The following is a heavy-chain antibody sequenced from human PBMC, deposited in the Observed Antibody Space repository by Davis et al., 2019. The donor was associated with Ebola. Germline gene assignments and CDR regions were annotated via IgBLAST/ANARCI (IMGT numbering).Heavy chain of an antibody. CDR1: GFTFSSYG. Sequence: GGSLRLSCAAPGFTFSSYGMYWVRQAPGKGLDWVASIRYDGGDKHYAASVKGRFTISRDNSKNTVYLQMNSLRGEDTAVYYCAREGSDSYLEYWGQETLVTVSS. J-gene: IGHJ4*02. V-gene: IGHV3-30*02. CDR2: IRYDGGDK. D-gene: IGHD3-10*01. CDR3: AREGSDSYLEY.